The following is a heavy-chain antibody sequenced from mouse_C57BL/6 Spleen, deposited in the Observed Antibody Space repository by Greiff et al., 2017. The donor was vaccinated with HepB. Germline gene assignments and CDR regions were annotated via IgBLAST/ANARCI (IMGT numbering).Heavy chain of an antibody. D-gene: IGHD1-1*01. CDR2: IYPGSGST. J-gene: IGHJ1*03. V-gene: IGHV1-55*01. CDR3: ASRYYYGSSYRWYFDV. CDR1: GYTFTSYW. Sequence: QVQLQQPGAELVKPGASVKMSCKASGYTFTSYWITWVKQRPGQGLEWIGDIYPGSGSTNYNEKFKSKATLTVDTSSSTAYMQLSSLTSEDSAVYYGASRYYYGSSYRWYFDVWGTGTTVTVSS.